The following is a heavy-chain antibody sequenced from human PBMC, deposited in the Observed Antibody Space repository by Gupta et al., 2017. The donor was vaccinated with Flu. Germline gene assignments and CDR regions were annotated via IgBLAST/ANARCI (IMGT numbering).Heavy chain of an antibody. V-gene: IGHV3-72*01. CDR2: VRTKAKGYTT. CDR1: GFPFSDHY. D-gene: IGHD2-21*01. Sequence: EVQLVESGGGLVQPGGSLRLSCAASGFPFSDHYMDWVRQVPGKGPEWVGRVRTKAKGYTTEYAASVQGRFTISRDDSRNSVHLQMNNLRIEDTAVYYCARAFTIATDQFDCWGQGTLVTVSS. CDR3: ARAFTIATDQFDC. J-gene: IGHJ4*02.